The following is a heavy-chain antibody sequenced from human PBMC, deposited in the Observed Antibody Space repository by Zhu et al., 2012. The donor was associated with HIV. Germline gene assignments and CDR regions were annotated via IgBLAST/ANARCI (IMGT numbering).Heavy chain of an antibody. V-gene: IGHV3-20*04. CDR1: GFTFDDYA. J-gene: IGHJ4*02. Sequence: EVQLVESGGGVVRPGGSLRLSCAASGFTFDDYAMSWVRQVPGKGLEWVSGINWNGDKTGYADSVKGRFTISRDSAKNSLYLQMNSLKADDTALYYCARDLGADGRSPNDYWGQGTLVTVSS. CDR3: ARDLGADGRSPNDY. D-gene: IGHD3-16*01. CDR2: INWNGDKT.